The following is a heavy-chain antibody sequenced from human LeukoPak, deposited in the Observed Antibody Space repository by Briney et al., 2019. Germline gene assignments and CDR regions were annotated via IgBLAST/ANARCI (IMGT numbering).Heavy chain of an antibody. J-gene: IGHJ5*02. V-gene: IGHV3-30-3*02. CDR3: AKTLGYSGYFSP. CDR1: GFTFSTYA. CDR2: ISYDGSKR. Sequence: GRSLRLSCAASGFTFSTYAVHWVRQAPGKGLEWVAVISYDGSKRYYADSVKGRFTISRDNSKNMLYLQMNSLRAEDTAVYYCAKTLGYSGYFSPWGQGTLVTVSS. D-gene: IGHD3-22*01.